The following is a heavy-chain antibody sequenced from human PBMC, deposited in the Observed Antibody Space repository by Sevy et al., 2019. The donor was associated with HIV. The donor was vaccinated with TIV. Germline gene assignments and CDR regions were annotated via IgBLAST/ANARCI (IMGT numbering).Heavy chain of an antibody. CDR1: GVSISSSSYD. V-gene: IGHV4-39*01. Sequence: SETLSLTCTVSGVSISSSSYDWGWIRQPPGKGLEWIASFFFTGSTHYNPSLKSRVTISVDTSNNQFSLKLNSVTAADTALYYWAGQGGLVDRAFDYWGQGTLVTVSS. CDR3: AGQGGLVDRAFDY. CDR2: FFFTGST. D-gene: IGHD3-10*01. J-gene: IGHJ4*02.